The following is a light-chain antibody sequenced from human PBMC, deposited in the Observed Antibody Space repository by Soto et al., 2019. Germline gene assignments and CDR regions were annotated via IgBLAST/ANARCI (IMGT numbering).Light chain of an antibody. CDR3: TSYTSINTLVV. V-gene: IGLV2-14*01. CDR2: EVT. CDR1: GSDVGRYNY. Sequence: QSALTQPASVSGSPGQSVTISCTGTGSDVGRYNYVSWYQQYPGKAPKLIIYEVTTRPSGVSNRFSGSKSGNTASLTISGLQAEDEADYYCTSYTSINTLVVFGGGTKLTVL. J-gene: IGLJ2*01.